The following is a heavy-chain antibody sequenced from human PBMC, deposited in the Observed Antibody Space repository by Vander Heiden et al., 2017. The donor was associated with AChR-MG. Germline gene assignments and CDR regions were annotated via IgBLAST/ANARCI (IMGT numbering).Heavy chain of an antibody. CDR3: ARQKSGGPDGYIDY. V-gene: IGHV5-51*01. J-gene: IGHJ4*02. CDR2: IYPGNSDT. D-gene: IGHD3-10*01. CDR1: GYGLNSYW. Sequence: EVQLVQPGAEVKKPGASLKTSCTGSGYGLNSYWIGWERQMPGRGLGWMVIIYPGNSDTRYSPSFEGQVTIAADKSISTADLQWSSLKASDTAMYYCARQKSGGPDGYIDYWGQGTLVTVSS.